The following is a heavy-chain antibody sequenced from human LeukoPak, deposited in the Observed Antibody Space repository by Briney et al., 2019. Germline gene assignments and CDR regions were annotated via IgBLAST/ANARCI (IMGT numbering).Heavy chain of an antibody. J-gene: IGHJ6*02. CDR3: ARRQVVGGNYYGIDV. D-gene: IGHD2-15*01. V-gene: IGHV3-11*03. Sequence: PGGSLRLSCAASGFTFSFYYMSWLRHAPGKGLEWVSYISSSSSYTNYAESVKGRFTICRDNAKNSLYLQMNGLRAEDTAVYYCARRQVVGGNYYGIDVWGQGTTVTVSS. CDR2: ISSSSSYT. CDR1: GFTFSFYY.